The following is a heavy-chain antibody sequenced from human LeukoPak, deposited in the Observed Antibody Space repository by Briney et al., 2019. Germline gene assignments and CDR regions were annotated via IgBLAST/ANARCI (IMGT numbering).Heavy chain of an antibody. CDR1: GGSFSGYY. J-gene: IGHJ4*02. CDR2: INHSGST. D-gene: IGHD4-17*01. CDR3: ARSQETIGMTTVTRDFDY. Sequence: SETLSLTCAVYGGSFSGYYWSWIRQPPGKGLEWIGEINHSGSTNYNPSLKSRVTISVDTSKNQFSLKLSSVTAADTAVYYCARSQETIGMTTVTRDFDYWGQGTLVTVSS. V-gene: IGHV4-34*01.